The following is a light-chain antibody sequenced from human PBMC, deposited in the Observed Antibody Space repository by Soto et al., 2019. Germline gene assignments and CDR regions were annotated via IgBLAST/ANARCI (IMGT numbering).Light chain of an antibody. CDR2: EVT. Sequence: QSALTQPASVSGSPGQSITISCTGTSNDVGYYDFVSWYQHHPGKAPKLMIYEVTNRPSGVSNRFSGSKSGNTASLTISGLQAEDEAYYYCSSYAGSNNLVFGGGTKLTVL. CDR3: SSYAGSNNLV. J-gene: IGLJ2*01. V-gene: IGLV2-14*01. CDR1: SNDVGYYDF.